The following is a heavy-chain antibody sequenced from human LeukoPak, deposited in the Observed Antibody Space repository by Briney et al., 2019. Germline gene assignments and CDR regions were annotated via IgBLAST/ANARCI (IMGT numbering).Heavy chain of an antibody. Sequence: ASVKVSCKASGYTFTSYYIHWVRQAPGQGLEWMGIINPSGGSTSYAQKFQGRVTMTRDTSTSAVYMELSSLRSEDTAVYYCARVKIFGLHYSGGSCYFLAAYYYYGMDVWGQGTTVTVSS. CDR3: ARVKIFGLHYSGGSCYFLAAYYYYGMDV. CDR2: INPSGGST. CDR1: GYTFTSYY. J-gene: IGHJ6*02. D-gene: IGHD2-15*01. V-gene: IGHV1-46*01.